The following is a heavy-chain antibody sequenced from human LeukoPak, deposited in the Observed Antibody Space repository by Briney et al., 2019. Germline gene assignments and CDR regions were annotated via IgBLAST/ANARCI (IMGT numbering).Heavy chain of an antibody. Sequence: PSETLSLTCTVSGGSISSYYWSWIRQPPGKGLEWLGYIYYSGSTNYNPSLKSRVTISVDTSKNQFSLKLSSVTAADTAVYYCARTLSRRCSSTSCYYYYYYMDVWGKGTTVTVSS. CDR1: GGSISSYY. J-gene: IGHJ6*03. V-gene: IGHV4-59*01. D-gene: IGHD2-2*01. CDR3: ARTLSRRCSSTSCYYYYYYMDV. CDR2: IYYSGST.